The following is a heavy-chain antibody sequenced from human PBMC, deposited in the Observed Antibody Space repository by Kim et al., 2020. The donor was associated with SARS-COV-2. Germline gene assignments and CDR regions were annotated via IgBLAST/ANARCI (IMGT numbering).Heavy chain of an antibody. J-gene: IGHJ5*02. D-gene: IGHD6-6*01. Sequence: AKKYPGRVTMTRDTSTSTVYMELSSRRAEDTAVYYCARVQEQLAHNWFDPWGQGTLVTVSS. CDR3: ARVQEQLAHNWFDP. V-gene: IGHV1-46*01.